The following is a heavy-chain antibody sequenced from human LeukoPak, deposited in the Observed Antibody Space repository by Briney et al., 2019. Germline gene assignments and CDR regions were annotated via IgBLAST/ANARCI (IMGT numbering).Heavy chain of an antibody. CDR3: ARSGYDDTVY. Sequence: PGGSLRLSCAASGFTFSSYSMNWVRQAPGRGLEWVSSISSSSSYIYYADSVKGRFTISRDNAKNSLYLQMNSLTAEDTAVYYCARSGYDDTVYWGQGTLVTVSS. V-gene: IGHV3-21*01. D-gene: IGHD5-12*01. CDR1: GFTFSSYS. J-gene: IGHJ4*02. CDR2: ISSSSSYI.